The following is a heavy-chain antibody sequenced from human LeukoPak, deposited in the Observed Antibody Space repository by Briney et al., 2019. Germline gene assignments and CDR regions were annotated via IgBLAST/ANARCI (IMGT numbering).Heavy chain of an antibody. CDR2: IIGIGGST. J-gene: IGHJ3*02. V-gene: IGHV3-23*01. CDR3: AKVSGIWFGRNQDVLDI. CDR1: GFTFSSYA. Sequence: GGSLRLSCAASGFTFSSYAMSWVRQAPGKGLEWVAGIIGIGGSTYYAQSVKGRVTISGDNSKNTVDLQMTSLRAEDTALYYWAKVSGIWFGRNQDVLDISGPGKTVTVSS. D-gene: IGHD3-10*01.